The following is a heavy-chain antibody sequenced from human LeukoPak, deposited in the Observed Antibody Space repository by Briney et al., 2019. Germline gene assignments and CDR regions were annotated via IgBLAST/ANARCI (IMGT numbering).Heavy chain of an antibody. CDR2: ISRGSGSI. V-gene: IGHV3-21*01. D-gene: IGHD1-26*01. Sequence: PGGSLRLSCAASGFTFSSYGMNWVRQAPGKGLEWVSSISRGSGSIFYADSVKGRFTISRDNAKNSLYLQTNSLRVEDSAVYYCASGSPAGDYWGQGTLVTVSS. CDR1: GFTFSSYG. J-gene: IGHJ4*02. CDR3: ASGSPAGDY.